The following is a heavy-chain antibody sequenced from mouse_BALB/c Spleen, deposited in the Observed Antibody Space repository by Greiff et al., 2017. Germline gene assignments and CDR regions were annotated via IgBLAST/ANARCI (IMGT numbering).Heavy chain of an antibody. CDR3: ARTTIYYGNYVGFAY. D-gene: IGHD2-1*01. J-gene: IGHJ3*01. CDR1: GYSITSDYA. Sequence: VQLQQSGPGLVKPSQSLSLTCTVTGYSITSDYAWNWIRQFPGNKLEWMGYISYSGSTSYNPSLKSRISITRDTSKNQFFLQLNSVTTEDTATYYCARTTIYYGNYVGFAYWGQGTLVTVSA. CDR2: ISYSGST. V-gene: IGHV3-2*02.